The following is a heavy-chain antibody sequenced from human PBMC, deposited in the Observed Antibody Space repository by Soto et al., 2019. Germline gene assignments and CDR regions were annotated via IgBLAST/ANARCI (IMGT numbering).Heavy chain of an antibody. CDR3: ARARGDSSSWYEPEYGMDV. D-gene: IGHD6-13*01. CDR2: INPNSGGT. J-gene: IGHJ6*02. CDR1: GYTFTGYY. V-gene: IGHV1-2*04. Sequence: SVKVSCKASGYTFTGYYMHWVRQAPGQGLEWMRWINPNSGGTNYAQKFQGWVTMTRDTSISTAYMELSRLRSDDTAVYYCARARGDSSSWYEPEYGMDVWGQGTTVTVSS.